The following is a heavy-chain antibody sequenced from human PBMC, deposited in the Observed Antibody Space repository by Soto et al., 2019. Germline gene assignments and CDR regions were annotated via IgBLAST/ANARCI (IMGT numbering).Heavy chain of an antibody. J-gene: IGHJ5*02. CDR1: GFTFSSYA. CDR2: ISGSGGST. V-gene: IGHV3-23*01. D-gene: IGHD3-22*01. CDR3: AKTGNPDYYDSSGYYYAENWFDP. Sequence: GSLRLSCAASGFTFSSYAMSWVRQAPGKGLEWVSAISGSGGSTYYADSVKGRFTISRDNSKNTLYLQMNSLRAEDTAVYYCAKTGNPDYYDSSGYYYAENWFDPWGQGTLVTVSS.